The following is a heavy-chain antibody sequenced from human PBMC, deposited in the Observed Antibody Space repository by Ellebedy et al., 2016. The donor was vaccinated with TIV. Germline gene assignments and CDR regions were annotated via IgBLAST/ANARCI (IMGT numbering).Heavy chain of an antibody. V-gene: IGHV3-23*01. CDR2: INVGGSRA. D-gene: IGHD1-1*01. CDR1: GFSYSRYP. CDR3: ATKFIAPRLTTMTWRPGYFDL. J-gene: IGHJ2*01. Sequence: GESLKISXPASGFSYSRYPTSWVRQAPGKGLEWVSSINVGGSRAHYADSVNGRFTISRDNAEITLSMEMKSLRVIDTTVYYYATKFIAPRLTTMTWRPGYFDLWGRGIVVSVSS.